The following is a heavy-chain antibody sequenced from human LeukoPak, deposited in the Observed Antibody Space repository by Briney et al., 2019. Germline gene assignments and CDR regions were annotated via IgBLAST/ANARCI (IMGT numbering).Heavy chain of an antibody. D-gene: IGHD3-22*01. CDR3: ARGNYYDSSGYDY. J-gene: IGHJ4*02. CDR1: GGSFSGYY. Sequence: SETLSLTCAVYGGSFSGYYWSWIRQPPGKGLEWVGEINHSGSTNYNPSLKSRVTISVDTSKNQFSLKLSSVTAADTAVYYCARGNYYDSSGYDYWGQGTLVTVSS. V-gene: IGHV4-34*01. CDR2: INHSGST.